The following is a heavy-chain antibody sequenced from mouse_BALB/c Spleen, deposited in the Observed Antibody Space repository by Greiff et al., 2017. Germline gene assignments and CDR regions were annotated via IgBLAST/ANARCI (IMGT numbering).Heavy chain of an antibody. CDR1: GFSLTSYG. D-gene: IGHD1-1*01. CDR2: IWAGGST. Sequence: QVQLKESGPGLVAPSQSLSITCTVSGFSLTSYGVHWVRQPPGKGLEWLGVIWAGGSTNYNSALMSRLSISKDNSKSQVFLKMNSLQTDDTAMYYCAREGYYYGSSLAWFAYWGQGTLVTVSA. CDR3: AREGYYYGSSLAWFAY. J-gene: IGHJ3*01. V-gene: IGHV2-9*02.